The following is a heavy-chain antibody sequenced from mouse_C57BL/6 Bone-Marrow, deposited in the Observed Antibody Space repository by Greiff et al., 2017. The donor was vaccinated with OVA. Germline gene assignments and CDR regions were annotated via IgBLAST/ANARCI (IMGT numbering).Heavy chain of an antibody. CDR1: GFTFSSYG. D-gene: IGHD1-1*01. Sequence: EVKLMESGGDLVKPGGSLKLSCAASGFTFSSYGMSWVRQTPDKRLEWVATISSGGSYTYYPDSVKGRFTISRDNAKNTLYLQMSSLKSDDTAMYYCARRYYYGSSLYYFDYWGQGTTLTVSS. V-gene: IGHV5-6*02. CDR3: ARRYYYGSSLYYFDY. CDR2: ISSGGSYT. J-gene: IGHJ2*01.